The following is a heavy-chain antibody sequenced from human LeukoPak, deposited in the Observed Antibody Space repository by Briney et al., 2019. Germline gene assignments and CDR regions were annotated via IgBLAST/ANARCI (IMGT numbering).Heavy chain of an antibody. V-gene: IGHV3-30*03. D-gene: IGHD6-13*01. Sequence: GGSLRLSCAASGFTFSSYSMHWVRQAPGKGLEWVAVISYDGSNKYYTDSVKGRFTISRDNSKNTLYLQMNSLRAEDTAVYYCTRRTYGATAGRGDPYYFNNWGQGILVTVSS. J-gene: IGHJ4*02. CDR3: TRRTYGATAGRGDPYYFNN. CDR1: GFTFSSYS. CDR2: ISYDGSNK.